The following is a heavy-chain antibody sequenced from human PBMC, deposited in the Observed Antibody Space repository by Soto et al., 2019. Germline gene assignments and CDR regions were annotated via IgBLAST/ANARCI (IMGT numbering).Heavy chain of an antibody. Sequence: SELMSDTRGVGDGSISGYYRCWISQPPGKGLEWIGEINHSGSTKYNPTLQSRVTITVDTSKNQFSLKLSSVTAADTAVYYCASVGIVVVVAAPFLRHWFDPWGQGTLVTVSS. CDR3: ASVGIVVVVAAPFLRHWFDP. V-gene: IGHV4-34*01. CDR2: INHSGST. D-gene: IGHD2-15*01. CDR1: DGSISGYY. J-gene: IGHJ5*02.